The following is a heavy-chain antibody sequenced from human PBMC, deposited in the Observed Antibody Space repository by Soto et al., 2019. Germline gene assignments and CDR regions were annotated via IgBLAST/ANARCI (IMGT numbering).Heavy chain of an antibody. CDR3: GRGGSDSPMAPGY. CDR2: INREGTGT. D-gene: IGHD5-18*01. J-gene: IGHJ4*02. Sequence: EVQVVESGGALVQPGGSLRLSCAASGFTFSSYWMHWARQGPGKGLVWDSRINREGTGTDYADSVKGRFTISRDNAKNTVYLQMNSLRAEDTAVYYCGRGGSDSPMAPGYWGQGTLVTVSS. CDR1: GFTFSSYW. V-gene: IGHV3-74*01.